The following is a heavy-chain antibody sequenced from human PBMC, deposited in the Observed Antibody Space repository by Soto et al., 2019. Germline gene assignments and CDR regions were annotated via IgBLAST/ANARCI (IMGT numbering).Heavy chain of an antibody. CDR3: ASMIGDPVLSFDS. CDR1: GGSISSYY. V-gene: IGHV4-59*01. D-gene: IGHD3-10*02. J-gene: IGHJ5*01. Sequence: QVQLQESGPGLVKPSETLSLTCTVSGGSISSYYCSWIRQPPGKGLEWIGFIFYSGSTSYNPSLKSRVTISIDTSEYQSSLKLNSVTAADTAVYYCASMIGDPVLSFDSWGQGTLVAVSS. CDR2: IFYSGST.